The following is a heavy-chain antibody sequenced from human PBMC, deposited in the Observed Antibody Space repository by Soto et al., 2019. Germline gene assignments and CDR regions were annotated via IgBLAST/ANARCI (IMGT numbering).Heavy chain of an antibody. J-gene: IGHJ4*02. Sequence: PGGSLRLSCADSGLTFSSYAMSWVRQAPGKGLEWVSAISDGSSTSYADSVKGRFTISRDNSKNTLYLQINSLRAEDTAVYYCAKEGSTSYAFFDSWGQGTLVTVSS. V-gene: IGHV3-23*01. CDR3: AKEGSTSYAFFDS. D-gene: IGHD6-6*01. CDR1: GLTFSSYA. CDR2: ISDGSST.